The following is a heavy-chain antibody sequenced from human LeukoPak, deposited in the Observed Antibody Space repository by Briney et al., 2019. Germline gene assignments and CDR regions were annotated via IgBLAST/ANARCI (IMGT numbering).Heavy chain of an antibody. CDR3: ARAVGPYDY. CDR2: IWNDGSIK. J-gene: IGHJ4*02. Sequence: GSLRLSCGASGFAFNIYGIHWVRQAPGKGLEWVAVIWNDGSIKYYADSVKGRFTISRDNSKNTLFLQMNSLRAEDTAVYYCARAVGPYDYWGQGTLVTVSS. V-gene: IGHV3-33*01. CDR1: GFAFNIYG. D-gene: IGHD3-10*01.